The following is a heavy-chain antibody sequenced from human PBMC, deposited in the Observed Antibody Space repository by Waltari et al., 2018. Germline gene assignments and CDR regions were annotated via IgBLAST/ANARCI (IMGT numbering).Heavy chain of an antibody. CDR3: AKVPLGGVTMIVVVINHYWYFDL. D-gene: IGHD3-22*01. Sequence: EVQLLESGGGLVQPGGSLRLSCAASGFTFSSYAMSWVRQAPGKGLEWVSAISGSGGSKYYADSVKGRFTISRDNSKNTLYLQMNSLRAEDTAVYYCAKVPLGGVTMIVVVINHYWYFDLWGRGTLVTVSS. CDR2: ISGSGGSK. V-gene: IGHV3-23*01. CDR1: GFTFSSYA. J-gene: IGHJ2*01.